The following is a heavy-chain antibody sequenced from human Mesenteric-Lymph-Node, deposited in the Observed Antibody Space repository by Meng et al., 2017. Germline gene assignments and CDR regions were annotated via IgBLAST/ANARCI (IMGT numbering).Heavy chain of an antibody. D-gene: IGHD3-22*01. CDR3: ARDNYDTASRFDY. Sequence: QVQLLQSGSELKEPGASVKVSCKASGYTFTSYAINWLRQAPGQGPEWMGWINTNNGNPTYAQGFTERFVFSLDTSVSTAYVQISSLKVEDTAMYYCARDNYDTASRFDYWGQGTLVTVSS. V-gene: IGHV7-4-1*02. CDR1: GYTFTSYA. CDR2: INTNNGNP. J-gene: IGHJ4*02.